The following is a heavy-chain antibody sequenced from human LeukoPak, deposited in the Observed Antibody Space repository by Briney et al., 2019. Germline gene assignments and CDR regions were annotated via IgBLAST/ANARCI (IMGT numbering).Heavy chain of an antibody. CDR2: IYSSGST. Sequence: PAETLSLTCAVPGGSISSYYWSWIRQPPGKGLEWIGYIYSSGSTNYNPSLKSRVTMSVDTSRNQFSLNLSSVTAADTAVYYCGRRKYGDYGHYFDYWGQGILVTVSS. CDR3: GRRKYGDYGHYFDY. V-gene: IGHV4-59*01. CDR1: GGSISSYY. D-gene: IGHD4-17*01. J-gene: IGHJ4*02.